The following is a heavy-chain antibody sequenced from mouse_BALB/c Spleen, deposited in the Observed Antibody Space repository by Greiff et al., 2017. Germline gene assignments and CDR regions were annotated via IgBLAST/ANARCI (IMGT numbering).Heavy chain of an antibody. J-gene: IGHJ1*01. CDR1: GFTFSSYA. CDR3: ARVPAGGYFDV. V-gene: IGHV5-6-5*01. CDR2: ISSGGST. Sequence: EVKLVESGGGLVKPGGSLKLSCAASGFTFSSYAMSWVRQTPEKRLEWVASISSGGSTYYPDSVKGRFTISRDNARNILYLQMSSLRSEDTAMYCCARVPAGGYFDVWGAGTTVTVSS.